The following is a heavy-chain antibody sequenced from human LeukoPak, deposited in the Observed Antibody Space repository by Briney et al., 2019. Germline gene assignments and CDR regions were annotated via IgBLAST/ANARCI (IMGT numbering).Heavy chain of an antibody. Sequence: PGGSLRLSCAASGFTFRDYGMSWVRQAPGKGLEWVSALTGSGGTTYYADSVKGRFTISRDNSKNTLYLQMNSLTAEDTAVYYCARDSGGSSSLYNWFDPWGQGTLVTVSS. V-gene: IGHV3-23*01. J-gene: IGHJ5*02. CDR3: ARDSGGSSSLYNWFDP. CDR2: LTGSGGTT. CDR1: GFTFRDYG. D-gene: IGHD6-13*01.